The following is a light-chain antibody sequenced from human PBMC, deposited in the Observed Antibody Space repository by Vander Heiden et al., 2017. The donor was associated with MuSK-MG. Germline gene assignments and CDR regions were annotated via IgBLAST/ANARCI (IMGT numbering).Light chain of an antibody. Sequence: HSVLTQPPSVAGATGQRVTISCTGSSSNTGAGYDVHWYQQLPGTAPKLLIYGNSNRPSGVPDRFSGSKPGTSASLASTGLQAEDDADYYCQSYDSSLTVWVFGGGTKLTVL. CDR1: SSNTGAGYD. CDR2: GNS. V-gene: IGLV1-40*01. CDR3: QSYDSSLTVWV. J-gene: IGLJ3*02.